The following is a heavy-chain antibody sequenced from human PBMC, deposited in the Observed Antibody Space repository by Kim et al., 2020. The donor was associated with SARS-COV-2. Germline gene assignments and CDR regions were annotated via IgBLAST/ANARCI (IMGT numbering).Heavy chain of an antibody. CDR3: ACYSGSYSSSHFYY. Sequence: GGSLRLSCASSGFTFSSSGMHWVRQAPGKGLEWVAVIWCDGSNKYYVDSVTGRFTISRANSKNTLFLQLNILRAEHTAVYNCACYSGSYSSSHFYY. J-gene: IGHJ6*01. D-gene: IGHD6-13*01. V-gene: IGHV3-33*01. CDR2: IWCDGSNK. CDR1: GFTFSSSG.